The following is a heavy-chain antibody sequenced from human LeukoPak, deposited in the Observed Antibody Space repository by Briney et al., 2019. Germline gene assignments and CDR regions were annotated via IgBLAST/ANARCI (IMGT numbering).Heavy chain of an antibody. Sequence: ASVKVSCKASGYTFTGYYMHWVRQAPGQGREWMGRINPNSGGTNYAQKFQGRVTMTRDTSISTAYMELSRLRSDDTAVYYCARERGSSWRYYYMDVWGKGTTVTVSS. CDR3: ARERGSSWRYYYMDV. V-gene: IGHV1-2*06. CDR1: GYTFTGYY. D-gene: IGHD6-13*01. J-gene: IGHJ6*03. CDR2: INPNSGGT.